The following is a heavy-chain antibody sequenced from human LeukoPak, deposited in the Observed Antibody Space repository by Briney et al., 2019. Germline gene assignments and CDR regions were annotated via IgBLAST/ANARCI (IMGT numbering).Heavy chain of an antibody. J-gene: IGHJ3*02. D-gene: IGHD1-26*01. V-gene: IGHV3-23*01. Sequence: GGSLRLSCAASKFAFSSYAMSWVRQATGKGLEWVSAISGGGGNTYYADSVKGRFIISRDNSKNTLYLQMNSLRAEDTAVYYCGKNRYSGSLSPFDIWGQGTMVTVST. CDR2: ISGGGGNT. CDR3: GKNRYSGSLSPFDI. CDR1: KFAFSSYA.